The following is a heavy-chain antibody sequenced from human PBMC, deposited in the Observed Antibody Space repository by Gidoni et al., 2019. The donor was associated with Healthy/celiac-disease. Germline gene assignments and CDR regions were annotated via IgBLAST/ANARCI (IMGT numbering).Heavy chain of an antibody. V-gene: IGHV4-61*02. Sequence: QVQLQESGPGLVKPSQTLSLTCTVSGGSISSGSYYWSWIRQPAVKGLEWIGRIYTSGITTYNPSLKSRVTISVYTSKNQFSLKLSSVTAADTAVYYCARSIQIADDAFDIWGQGTMVTVSS. CDR3: ARSIQIADDAFDI. D-gene: IGHD6-13*01. CDR1: GGSISSGSYY. CDR2: IYTSGIT. J-gene: IGHJ3*02.